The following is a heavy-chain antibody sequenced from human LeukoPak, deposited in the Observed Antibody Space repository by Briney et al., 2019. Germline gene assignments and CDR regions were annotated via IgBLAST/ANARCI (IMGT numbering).Heavy chain of an antibody. V-gene: IGHV3-48*03. D-gene: IGHD3-9*01. CDR2: IRSSGSTI. J-gene: IGHJ3*02. CDR3: ARGDSYDIVTGYSPDAFDI. Sequence: GGSLRLSCAASGLTFSSYEMNWVRPAPGKGLEWVSYIRSSGSTIHHTDSVKGRFTISRDNAKNSLYLQMNSLRGEDTAGYYCARGDSYDIVTGYSPDAFDICGQGTMVTVSS. CDR1: GLTFSSYE.